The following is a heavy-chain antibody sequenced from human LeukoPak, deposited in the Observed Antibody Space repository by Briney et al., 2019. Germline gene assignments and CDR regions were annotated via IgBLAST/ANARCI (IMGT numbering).Heavy chain of an antibody. V-gene: IGHV3-30*02. CDR1: GFTFSPYG. J-gene: IGHJ4*02. CDR2: IRYDATNK. Sequence: GGSLRLSCAVSGFTFSPYGMHWFRQAPGKGLEWVAFIRYDATNKYYTDSVKGRFTISRDNAKNSLYLQMNSLRAEDTAVYYCARGSSTHGEYYFDYWGQGTLVTVSS. CDR3: ARGSSTHGEYYFDY. D-gene: IGHD2-2*01.